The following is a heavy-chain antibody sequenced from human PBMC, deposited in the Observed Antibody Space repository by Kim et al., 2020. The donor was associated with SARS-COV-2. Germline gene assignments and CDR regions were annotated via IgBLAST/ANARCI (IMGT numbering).Heavy chain of an antibody. Sequence: GGSLRLSCAASGFTFSSYAMSWVRQAPGKGLEWVSAISGSGGSTYYADSVKGRFTISRDNSKNTLYLQMNSLRAEDTAVYYCAKTLRLDYYDSSGSYYFDYWGQGTLVTVSS. CDR2: ISGSGGST. J-gene: IGHJ4*02. CDR3: AKTLRLDYYDSSGSYYFDY. CDR1: GFTFSSYA. D-gene: IGHD3-22*01. V-gene: IGHV3-23*01.